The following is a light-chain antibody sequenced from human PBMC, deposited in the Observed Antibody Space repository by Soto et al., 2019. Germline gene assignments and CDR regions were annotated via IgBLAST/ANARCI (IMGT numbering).Light chain of an antibody. J-gene: IGKJ1*01. CDR3: QQYNNWRWT. CDR1: QSVSNN. CDR2: GAS. V-gene: IGKV3-15*01. Sequence: VMTLSAGTLSVSPKERVTLSCRASQSVSNNLAWYRQKPGQAPRLLLYGASIRAAGIPARFSGSGSGTEFTLTISGLESEDFAVYYCQQYNNWRWTFGQGTKVDI.